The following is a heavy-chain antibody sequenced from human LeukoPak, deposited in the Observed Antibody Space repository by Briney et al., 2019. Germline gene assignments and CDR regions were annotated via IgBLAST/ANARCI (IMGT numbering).Heavy chain of an antibody. D-gene: IGHD6-19*01. CDR1: GFTFDDYA. J-gene: IGHJ4*02. Sequence: PGGSLRLSCAASGFTFDDYAMHWVRQAPGKGLEWVSGISWNSGFIGYTDSVKGRFTISRDNAKNSLYPQMNSLRIEDTALYYCVKDIGPAVAGSFDFWGQGTLVRVSS. V-gene: IGHV3-9*01. CDR2: ISWNSGFI. CDR3: VKDIGPAVAGSFDF.